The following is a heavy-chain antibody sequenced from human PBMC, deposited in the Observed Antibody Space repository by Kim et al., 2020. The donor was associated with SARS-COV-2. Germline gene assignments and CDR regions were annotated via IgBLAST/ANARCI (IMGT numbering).Heavy chain of an antibody. CDR2: ISYDGSNK. J-gene: IGHJ4*02. Sequence: GGSLRLSCAASGFTFSNYAMHWVRQAPGKGLEWVAVISYDGSNKYYADSVKGRFTISRDNSMNTLFLQMNSLRAEDTAVYYCARKCSSGWHFDYWGLGTLVTVSS. CDR1: GFTFSNYA. CDR3: ARKCSSGWHFDY. V-gene: IGHV3-30-3*01. D-gene: IGHD6-25*01.